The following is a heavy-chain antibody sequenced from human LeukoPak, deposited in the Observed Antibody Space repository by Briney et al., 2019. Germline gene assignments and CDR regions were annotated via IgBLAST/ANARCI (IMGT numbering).Heavy chain of an antibody. CDR1: GGSISSYY. CDR2: IYYSGST. J-gene: IGHJ5*02. V-gene: IGHV4-59*01. CDR3: ARAIVDTAMEHNWFDP. D-gene: IGHD5-18*01. Sequence: PSETLSLTCTVSGGSISSYYWSWTRQPPGKGLEWIGYIYYSGSTNYNPSLKSRVTISVDTSKNQFSLKLSSVTAADTAVYYCARAIVDTAMEHNWFDPWGQGTLVTVSS.